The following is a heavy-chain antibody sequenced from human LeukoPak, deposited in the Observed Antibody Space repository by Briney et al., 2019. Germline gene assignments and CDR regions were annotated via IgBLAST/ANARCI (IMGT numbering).Heavy chain of an antibody. CDR1: GFTFRSHG. V-gene: IGHV3-33*08. CDR2: IWYDGSNE. J-gene: IGHJ6*02. CDR3: ARDGQNGSPYAMDV. D-gene: IGHD3-10*01. Sequence: PGGSLRLSCAASGFTFRSHGMHWVRQAPGKGLEWVAGIWYDGSNEDYADSVKGRFTISRDNSKNTLYLQMNSLRVEDTAVYYCARDGQNGSPYAMDVWGQGTTVTVSS.